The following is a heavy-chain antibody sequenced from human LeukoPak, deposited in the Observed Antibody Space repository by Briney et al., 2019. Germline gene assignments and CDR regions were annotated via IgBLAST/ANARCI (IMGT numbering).Heavy chain of an antibody. CDR2: INWNGGST. CDR1: GFTFSDYY. CDR3: ARDRRTGYSGYDFDY. J-gene: IGHJ4*02. V-gene: IGHV3-20*04. Sequence: GGSLRLSCAASGFTFSDYYMSWIRQAPGKGLEWVSGINWNGGSTGYADSVKGRFTISRDNAKNSLYLQMNSLRAEDTAFYYCARDRRTGYSGYDFDYWGQGTLVTVSS. D-gene: IGHD5-12*01.